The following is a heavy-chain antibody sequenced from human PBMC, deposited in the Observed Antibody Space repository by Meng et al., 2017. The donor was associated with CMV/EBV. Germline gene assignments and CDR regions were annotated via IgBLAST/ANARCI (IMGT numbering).Heavy chain of an antibody. J-gene: IGHJ4*02. D-gene: IGHD3-10*01. V-gene: IGHV3-73*01. CDR3: TRTPGDY. Sequence: KLYCAASGFTFRGSAMHWVRQASGKGLEWVGRIRSKANSYATAYAASVKGRFTISRDDSKNTAYLQMNSLKTEDTAVYYCTRTPGDYWGQGTLVTVSS. CDR1: GFTFRGSA. CDR2: IRSKANSYAT.